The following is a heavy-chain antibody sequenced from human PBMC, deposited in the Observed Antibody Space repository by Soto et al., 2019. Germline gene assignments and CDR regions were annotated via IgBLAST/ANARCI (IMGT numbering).Heavy chain of an antibody. Sequence: GGSLRLSCAASGFTFSSNAMGWVRQAPGKGLEWVSAISGSGDITPYADSVKGRFTISRDNSKNTLYLQMNSLRAEDTAVYYCAKTLGGSSALTFDCWGQGALVTVSS. CDR2: ISGSGDIT. J-gene: IGHJ4*02. V-gene: IGHV3-23*01. D-gene: IGHD3-10*01. CDR1: GFTFSSNA. CDR3: AKTLGGSSALTFDC.